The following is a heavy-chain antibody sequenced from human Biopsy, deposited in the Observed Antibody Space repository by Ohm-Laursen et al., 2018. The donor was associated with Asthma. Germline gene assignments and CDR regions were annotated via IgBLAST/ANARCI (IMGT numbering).Heavy chain of an antibody. D-gene: IGHD5-18*01. J-gene: IGHJ4*02. V-gene: IGHV3-48*02. CDR1: GFTFSSYS. CDR2: ISSSSTI. CDR3: ARFKRGYSYGYAGVFDY. Sequence: SLRLSCAATGFTFSSYSMNWVRQAPGKGLEWVSYISSSSTIYYADSVKGRFTISRDNAKNSLYLQMNSLRDEDTAVYYCARFKRGYSYGYAGVFDYWGQGTLVTVFS.